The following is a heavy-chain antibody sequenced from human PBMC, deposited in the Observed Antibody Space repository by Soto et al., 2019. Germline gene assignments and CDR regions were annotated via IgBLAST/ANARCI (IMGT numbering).Heavy chain of an antibody. Sequence: EVQLVESGGGLVQPGGSLRLSRATSGFTFSNYWMYWVRQVPGKGLVWVSRINRDGSSTNYADSVKDRFTISRDNARNTLYLQMNGLRVEDTAVYYCANSAHGDYVSYCGQGTLVTVSS. V-gene: IGHV3-74*01. CDR3: ANSAHGDYVSY. J-gene: IGHJ4*02. CDR2: INRDGSST. CDR1: GFTFSNYW. D-gene: IGHD4-17*01.